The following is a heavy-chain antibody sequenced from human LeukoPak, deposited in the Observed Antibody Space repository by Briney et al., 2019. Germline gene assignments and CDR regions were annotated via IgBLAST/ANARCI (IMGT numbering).Heavy chain of an antibody. CDR3: AYTVVIAPYYYYYMDV. CDR2: IIPIFGTA. D-gene: IGHD2-21*01. J-gene: IGHJ6*03. Sequence: GASVKVSCNASGGTFSSYAISWVRQAPGQGLEWMGGIIPIFGTANYAQKFQGRVTITADESTSTAYMELSSLRSEDTAVYYCAYTVVIAPYYYYYMDVWGKGTTVTVSS. V-gene: IGHV1-69*13. CDR1: GGTFSSYA.